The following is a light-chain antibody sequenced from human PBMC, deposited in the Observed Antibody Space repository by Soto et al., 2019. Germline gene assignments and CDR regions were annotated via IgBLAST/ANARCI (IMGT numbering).Light chain of an antibody. CDR2: EGT. V-gene: IGLV2-23*01. Sequence: QSALTQPASVSGSPGQSISISRIVTRSDLGTYNLVSWYQQRPGKAPKLMISEGTKRPSGVSNRFSGSKSGITASLTISGLQVDDEADYYCCSYAGSSTYVFGTGTKVTVL. CDR1: RSDLGTYNL. J-gene: IGLJ1*01. CDR3: CSYAGSSTYV.